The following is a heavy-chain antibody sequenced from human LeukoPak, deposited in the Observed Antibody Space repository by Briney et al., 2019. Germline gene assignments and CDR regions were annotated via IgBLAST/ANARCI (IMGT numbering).Heavy chain of an antibody. D-gene: IGHD2-2*01. CDR2: ISAYNGTT. Sequence: RRASVKVSCTASGYTFTSYGISWVRQAPGQGLEWMGWISAYNGTTNYAQKLQGRVTMTTDTSTSTAYMELRSLRSDDTAVYYCARDIVVVPAAILPHFDYWGQGTLVTVSS. CDR3: ARDIVVVPAAILPHFDY. CDR1: GYTFTSYG. V-gene: IGHV1-18*01. J-gene: IGHJ4*02.